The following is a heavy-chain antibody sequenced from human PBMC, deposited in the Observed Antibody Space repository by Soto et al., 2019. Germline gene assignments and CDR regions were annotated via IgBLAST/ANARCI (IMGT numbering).Heavy chain of an antibody. CDR1: GYSFTNYW. CDR2: IYPSDSDT. V-gene: IGHV5-51*01. J-gene: IGHJ4*02. D-gene: IGHD3-22*01. CDR3: AREDSSDYSSATPADF. Sequence: GESLKISCRGSGYSFTNYWIGWVRQKPGKGLEWMGIIYPSDSDTRYSPSFQGQVTITVDKSISTAYLQWNSLKASDTAMYFCAREDSSDYSSATPADFWGQGTLVTVSS.